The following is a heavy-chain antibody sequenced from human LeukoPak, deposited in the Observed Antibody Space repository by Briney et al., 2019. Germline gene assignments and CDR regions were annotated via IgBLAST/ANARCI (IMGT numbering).Heavy chain of an antibody. V-gene: IGHV4-34*01. CDR1: GGSFSGYY. CDR3: ARAGSLGELSTPFDY. D-gene: IGHD3-10*01. Sequence: SETLSLTCAVYGGSFSGYYWSWIRQPPGKGLEWIGEINHSGSTNYNPSLKGRVTISVDTSKNQFSLKLSSVTAADTAVYYCARAGSLGELSTPFDYWGQGTLVTVSS. J-gene: IGHJ4*02. CDR2: INHSGST.